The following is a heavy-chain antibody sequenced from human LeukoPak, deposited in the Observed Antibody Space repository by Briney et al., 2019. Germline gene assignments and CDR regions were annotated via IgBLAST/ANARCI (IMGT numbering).Heavy chain of an antibody. CDR1: GYTFTGYY. D-gene: IGHD5-24*01. Sequence: ASVKVSCKASGYTFTGYYMHWVRQAPGQGLEWMGWINPNSGGTNYAQKFQGRATMTRDTSISTAYMELSRLRSDDTAVYYCARDPHEDGYNLYYYYYMDVWGKGTTVTISS. J-gene: IGHJ6*03. V-gene: IGHV1-2*02. CDR3: ARDPHEDGYNLYYYYYMDV. CDR2: INPNSGGT.